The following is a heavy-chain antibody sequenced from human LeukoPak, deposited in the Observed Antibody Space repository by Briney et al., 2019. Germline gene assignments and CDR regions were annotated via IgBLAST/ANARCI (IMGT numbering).Heavy chain of an antibody. CDR1: GFTFSSYS. CDR2: IRSRAYGGTT. J-gene: IGHJ4*02. D-gene: IGHD1-26*01. CDR3: TRKLVGAPAE. Sequence: GGSLRLSCAASGFTFSSYSMNWVRQAPGKGLEWVGFIRSRAYGGTTEYAASVKGRFTISRDDSKSIAYLQMNSLKTEDTAVYYCTRKLVGAPAEWGQGTLVTVSS. V-gene: IGHV3-49*04.